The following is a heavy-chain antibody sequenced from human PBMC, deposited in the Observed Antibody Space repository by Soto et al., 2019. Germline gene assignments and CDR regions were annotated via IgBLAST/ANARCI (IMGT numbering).Heavy chain of an antibody. Sequence: EVQLVESGGGLVQPGGSLRLSCAASGLTFSSYWMHWVRQAPGKGLVWVSRINSDGSSTNYADSVKGRFTISRDNAKNTLYLQMNSLRAEDTAVYYRALSYTLTTDYWGQGTLVTVSS. V-gene: IGHV3-74*01. CDR2: INSDGSST. CDR3: ALSYTLTTDY. CDR1: GLTFSSYW. J-gene: IGHJ4*02. D-gene: IGHD1-1*01.